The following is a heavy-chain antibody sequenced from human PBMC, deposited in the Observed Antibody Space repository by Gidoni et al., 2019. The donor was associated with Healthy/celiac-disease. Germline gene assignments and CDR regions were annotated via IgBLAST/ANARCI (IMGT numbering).Heavy chain of an antibody. D-gene: IGHD4-17*01. CDR1: GGSISSSSYY. J-gene: IGHJ4*02. Sequence: QLQLQESGPGLVKPSETLSLTCTVSGGSISSSSYYWGWIRQPPGKGLEWIGSIYYSGSTYYNPSIKSRVTISVDTSKNQFSLKLSSVTAADTAVYYCARQVPDGDYEDYFDYWGQGTLVTVSS. CDR2: IYYSGST. V-gene: IGHV4-39*01. CDR3: ARQVPDGDYEDYFDY.